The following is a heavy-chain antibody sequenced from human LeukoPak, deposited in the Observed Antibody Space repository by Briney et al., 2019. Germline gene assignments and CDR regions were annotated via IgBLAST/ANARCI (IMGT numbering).Heavy chain of an antibody. V-gene: IGHV4-39*01. CDR2: IYYSGST. J-gene: IGHJ4*02. D-gene: IGHD3-3*01. CDR1: GGSISSSSYC. CDR3: ARRYYDFWSGYYDY. Sequence: SETLSLTCTVSGGSISSSSYCWGWIRQPPGKGLEWIGSIYYSGSTYYNPSLKSRVTISVDTSKNQFSLKLSSVTAADTAVYYCARRYYDFWSGYYDYWGQGTLVTVSS.